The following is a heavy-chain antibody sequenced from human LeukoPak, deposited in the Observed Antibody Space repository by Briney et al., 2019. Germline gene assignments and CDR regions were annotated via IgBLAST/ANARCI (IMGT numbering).Heavy chain of an antibody. D-gene: IGHD1-26*01. V-gene: IGHV3-23*01. J-gene: IGHJ3*02. Sequence: GGSLRLSCAASGFTFSGYAMSWVRQAPGKGLEWVSAISGSGGTRVYADSVKGRFTISRDNSKETLYLQMNGLRAEDTALYYCSKMWEPPLDALDIWGQGTTVTVSS. CDR3: SKMWEPPLDALDI. CDR2: ISGSGGTR. CDR1: GFTFSGYA.